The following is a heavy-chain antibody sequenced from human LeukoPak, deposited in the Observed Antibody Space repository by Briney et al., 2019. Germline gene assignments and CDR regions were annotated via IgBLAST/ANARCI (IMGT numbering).Heavy chain of an antibody. J-gene: IGHJ4*02. V-gene: IGHV1-46*01. Sequence: ASVKVSCKASGYTFTNYYMHWVRQAPGQGLEWMGIIIPGGGSTGYAQKFQGRVTMTRDTSTSTVYMELSSLRSEDTAVYYCARVRVGATRDFDYWGQGTLVTVSS. CDR2: IIPGGGST. CDR1: GYTFTNYY. CDR3: ARVRVGATRDFDY. D-gene: IGHD1-26*01.